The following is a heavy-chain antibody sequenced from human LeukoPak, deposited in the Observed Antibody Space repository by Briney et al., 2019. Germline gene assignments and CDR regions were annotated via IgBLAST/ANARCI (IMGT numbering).Heavy chain of an antibody. D-gene: IGHD5-24*01. CDR1: GFTFSSYS. V-gene: IGHV3-21*01. CDR3: ARDGVATITVDY. Sequence: GGSLRLSCAASGFTFSSYSMNWVRQAPGKGLEWVSSISSSSSYIYYADSVKGRFTISRDNAKNSLYLQMNRLRAEDTAVYYCARDGVATITVDYWGQGTLVTVSS. CDR2: ISSSSSYI. J-gene: IGHJ4*02.